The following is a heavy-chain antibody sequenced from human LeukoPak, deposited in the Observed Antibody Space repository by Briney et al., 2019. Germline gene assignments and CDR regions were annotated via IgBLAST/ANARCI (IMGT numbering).Heavy chain of an antibody. CDR1: GFTFSSYW. CDR2: IRGDGIST. CDR3: ARVQNSSSWPKAAYYYYYGMDV. Sequence: PGGSLRLSCAASGFTFSSYWMHWVRQTPGKGLVWVSRIRGDGISTSYADSVKGRFTISRDNAKNSLYLQMNGLRVEDSALYYCARVQNSSSWPKAAYYYYYGMDVWGQGTTVTVS. D-gene: IGHD6-13*01. J-gene: IGHJ6*02. V-gene: IGHV3-74*01.